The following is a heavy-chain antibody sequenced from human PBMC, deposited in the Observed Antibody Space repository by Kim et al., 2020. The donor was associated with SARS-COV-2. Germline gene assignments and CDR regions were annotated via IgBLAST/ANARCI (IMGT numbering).Heavy chain of an antibody. Sequence: SETLSLTCTVSGGSISNSDYSWGWIRQPPGKGLEWIGYIYNTGRTYYNPSLKSRVTISVDTSQNQFSLRLNSVTAADTAMYYCARATRRHTYGKVDYWGQGTLVIVSS. CDR3: ARATRRHTYGKVDY. CDR1: GGSISNSDYS. V-gene: IGHV4-39*01. CDR2: IYNTGRT. D-gene: IGHD5-18*01. J-gene: IGHJ4*02.